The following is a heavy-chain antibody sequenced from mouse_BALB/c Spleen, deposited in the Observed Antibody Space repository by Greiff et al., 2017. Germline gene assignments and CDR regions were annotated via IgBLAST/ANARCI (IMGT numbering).Heavy chain of an antibody. CDR3: ARGYYRYDEPFAY. D-gene: IGHD2-14*01. CDR1: GFTFSDYY. Sequence: DVHLVESGGGLVKPGGSLKLSCAASGFTFSDYYMYWVRQTPEKRLEWVATISDGGSYTYYPDSVKGRFTISRDNAKNNLYLQMSSLKSEDTAMYYCARGYYRYDEPFAYWGQGTLVTVSA. V-gene: IGHV5-4*02. J-gene: IGHJ3*01. CDR2: ISDGGSYT.